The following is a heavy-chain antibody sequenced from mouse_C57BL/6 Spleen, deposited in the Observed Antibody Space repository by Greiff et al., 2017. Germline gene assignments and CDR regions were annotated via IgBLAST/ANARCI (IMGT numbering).Heavy chain of an antibody. V-gene: IGHV1-54*01. D-gene: IGHD1-1*01. CDR3: ARFITTVVATDWYFDV. CDR1: GYAFTNYL. J-gene: IGHJ1*03. Sequence: LQESGAELVRPGTSVKVSCKASGYAFTNYLIEWVKQRPGQGLEWIGVINPGSGGTNYNEKFKGKATLTADKSSSTAYMQLSSLTSEDSAVYFCARFITTVVATDWYFDVWGTGTTVTVSS. CDR2: INPGSGGT.